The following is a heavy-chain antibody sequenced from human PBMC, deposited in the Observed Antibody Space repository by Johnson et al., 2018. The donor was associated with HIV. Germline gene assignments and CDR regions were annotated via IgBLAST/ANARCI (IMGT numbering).Heavy chain of an antibody. Sequence: VQLVESGGGLVKPGGSLRLSCAASGFTFSGSAMHWVRQASGKGLEWVGRIRSKANSYATAYAASVKGRLTISRDDSKNTAYLQMNSLKTEDTAVYYCARGYSYEWRGELDAFDIWGQGTIVTVSS. CDR1: GFTFSGSA. J-gene: IGHJ3*02. CDR2: IRSKANSYAT. V-gene: IGHV3-73*01. D-gene: IGHD5-18*01. CDR3: ARGYSYEWRGELDAFDI.